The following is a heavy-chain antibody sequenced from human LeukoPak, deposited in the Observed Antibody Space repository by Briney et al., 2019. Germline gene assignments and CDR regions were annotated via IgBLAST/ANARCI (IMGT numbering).Heavy chain of an antibody. Sequence: GGSLRFSCAASGFTFSSYEMNWVRQAPGKGLEWVPYISSSGSTIYYADSVKGRFTISRDNAKNSLYLQMNSLRAEDTAVYYCARGGSYSRGYYYGMDVWGQGTTVTVSS. V-gene: IGHV3-48*03. D-gene: IGHD6-19*01. CDR3: ARGGSYSRGYYYGMDV. CDR1: GFTFSSYE. J-gene: IGHJ6*02. CDR2: ISSSGSTI.